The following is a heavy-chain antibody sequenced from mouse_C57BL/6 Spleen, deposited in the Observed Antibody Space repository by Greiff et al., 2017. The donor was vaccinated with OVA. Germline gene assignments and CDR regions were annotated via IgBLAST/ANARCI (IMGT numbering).Heavy chain of an antibody. Sequence: VQLVESGPELVKPGASVKISCKASGYAFSSSWMNWVKQRPGKGLEWIGRIYPGDGDTNYNGKFKGKATLTADKSSSTAYMQLSSLTSEDSAVYFCARAETGTRFDYWGQGTTLTVSS. J-gene: IGHJ2*01. V-gene: IGHV1-82*01. CDR3: ARAETGTRFDY. CDR1: GYAFSSSW. CDR2: IYPGDGDT. D-gene: IGHD4-1*01.